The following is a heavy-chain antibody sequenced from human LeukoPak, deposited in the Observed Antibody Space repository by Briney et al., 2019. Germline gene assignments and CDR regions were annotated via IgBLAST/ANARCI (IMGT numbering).Heavy chain of an antibody. CDR1: GFTFDDYA. CDR2: ISWNSGSI. V-gene: IGHV3-9*01. Sequence: PGRSLRLSCAASGFTFDDYAMHWVRQAPGKGLEWVSGISWNSGSIGYADSVEGRFIISRDNAKNSLYLQMNSLRDEDTALYYCANLGSAGCRRITSCSAYMDVWGKGTTVTVSS. J-gene: IGHJ6*03. D-gene: IGHD2-2*01. CDR3: ANLGSAGCRRITSCSAYMDV.